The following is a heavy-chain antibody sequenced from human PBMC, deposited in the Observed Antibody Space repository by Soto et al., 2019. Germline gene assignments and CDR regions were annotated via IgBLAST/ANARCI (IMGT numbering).Heavy chain of an antibody. CDR3: ARVPYGSGENWFDS. D-gene: IGHD3-10*01. CDR2: IYYSGIT. J-gene: IGHJ5*01. CDR1: YGSITTFC. Sequence: PSQTLSLTCSVSYGSITTFCWSWILQSPGKGLEWIGYIYYSGITTYNPSLKSRVTISVDTSKNQFSLKLSSVTAADTAVYYCARVPYGSGENWFDSWGQGTLVTVSS. V-gene: IGHV4-59*01.